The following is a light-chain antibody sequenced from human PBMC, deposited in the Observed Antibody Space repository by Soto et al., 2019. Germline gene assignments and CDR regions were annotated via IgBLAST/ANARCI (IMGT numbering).Light chain of an antibody. CDR2: DAS. Sequence: ILMTQSPATLTVSPGERATLSCRASQSVSNNLACYQQKPGQAPRLLIYDASTRAPGIPARFSGSGSATEFTLTISGLQYEDFAVYYCKHYNNWPAWTFGQGTKVQIK. CDR1: QSVSNN. J-gene: IGKJ1*01. V-gene: IGKV3-15*01. CDR3: KHYNNWPAWT.